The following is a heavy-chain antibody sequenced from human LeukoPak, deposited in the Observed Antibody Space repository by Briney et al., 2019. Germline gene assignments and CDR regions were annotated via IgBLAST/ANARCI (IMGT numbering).Heavy chain of an antibody. CDR1: RFTVSANY. V-gene: IGHV3-66*01. Sequence: GGSLRLSCTASRFTVSANYMSWVRQAPGKGLEWVSGIYSGGRTDYADSVKGRFTISRDSSKNTLYLQMNSLTAEDTAVYYCAKRYYCGGDCYHRYYFDYWGQGTLVTVSS. CDR2: IYSGGRT. D-gene: IGHD2-21*02. CDR3: AKRYYCGGDCYHRYYFDY. J-gene: IGHJ4*02.